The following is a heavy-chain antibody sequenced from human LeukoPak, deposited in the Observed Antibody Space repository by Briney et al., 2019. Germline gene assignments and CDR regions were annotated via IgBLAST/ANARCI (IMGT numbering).Heavy chain of an antibody. D-gene: IGHD1-26*01. CDR2: ISAYNGNT. CDR3: ARLRVYSGSYLAGWFDP. V-gene: IGHV1-18*01. J-gene: IGHJ5*02. Sequence: ASVKVSCKASGYTFTSYGISRVRQAPGQGLEWMGWISAYNGNTNYAQKLQGRVTMTTDTSTSTAYMELRSLRSDDTAVYYCARLRVYSGSYLAGWFDPWGQGTLVTVSS. CDR1: GYTFTSYG.